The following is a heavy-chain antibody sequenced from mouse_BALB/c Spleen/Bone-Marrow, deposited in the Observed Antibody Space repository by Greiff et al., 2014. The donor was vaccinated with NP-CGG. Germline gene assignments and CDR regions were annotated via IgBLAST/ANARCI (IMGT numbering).Heavy chain of an antibody. CDR3: AREVGRGGYFDV. CDR1: GYTFTNYY. Sequence: VQLQQSGPELVMPGTSVKISCKASGYTFTNYYIHWLKQRPGQGLEWIGWIFPGDVDTNYNEKFKGKATLTADESSSTAYVQLSRLTSEDSAVYYCAREVGRGGYFDVWGAGTTVTVSS. J-gene: IGHJ1*01. CDR2: IFPGDVDT. D-gene: IGHD1-1*02. V-gene: IGHV1S56*01.